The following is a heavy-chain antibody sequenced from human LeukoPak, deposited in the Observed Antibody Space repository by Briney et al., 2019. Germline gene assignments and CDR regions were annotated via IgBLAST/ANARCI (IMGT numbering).Heavy chain of an antibody. CDR3: SGGLGGSSGWYGHFDY. CDR1: GGTFSSYA. V-gene: IGHV1-69*01. Sequence: AVTVTCKASGGTFSSYAFSWLRQPPAQGLEWMGGIIPIFGTGNKVQRFQGRVTITAEENTNTAYLEQSSLRSEDTAVDYCSGGLGGSSGWYGHFDYWGQGTLVTVSS. D-gene: IGHD6-19*01. J-gene: IGHJ4*02. CDR2: IIPIFGTG.